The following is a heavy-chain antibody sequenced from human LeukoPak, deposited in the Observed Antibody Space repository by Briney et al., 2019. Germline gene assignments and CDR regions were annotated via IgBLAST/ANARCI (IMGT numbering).Heavy chain of an antibody. V-gene: IGHV3-20*04. Sequence: GGSLRLSCAASGFTFSSYSMNWVRQAPGKGLEWVSGINWNGGSTGYADSVKGRFTISRDDAKNSLSLQMNSLRAEDAALYYCARGGYSYGRYLDFDYWGQGTLVTVSS. CDR3: ARGGYSYGRYLDFDY. J-gene: IGHJ4*02. D-gene: IGHD5-18*01. CDR1: GFTFSSYS. CDR2: INWNGGST.